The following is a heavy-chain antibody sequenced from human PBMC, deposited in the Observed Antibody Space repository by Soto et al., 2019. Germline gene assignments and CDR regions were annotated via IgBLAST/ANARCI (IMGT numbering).Heavy chain of an antibody. CDR1: GYTFTSCA. CDR3: ARVPIYYDFFFDY. D-gene: IGHD3-22*01. CDR2: INAGNGNT. Sequence: ASVKVSCKASGYTFTSCAMHWVRQAPGQRLEWMGWINAGNGNTKYSQKFQGRVTITRDTSASTAYMELSSLRSEDTAVYYCARVPIYYDFFFDYWGQGTLVTVSS. V-gene: IGHV1-3*01. J-gene: IGHJ4*02.